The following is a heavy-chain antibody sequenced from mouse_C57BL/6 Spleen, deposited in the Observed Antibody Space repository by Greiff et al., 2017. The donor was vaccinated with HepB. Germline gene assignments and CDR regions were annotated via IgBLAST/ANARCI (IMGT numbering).Heavy chain of an antibody. V-gene: IGHV1-64*01. CDR2: IHPNSGST. CDR3: AREGRNYSDLWYFDV. Sequence: VQLQQPGAELVKPGASVKLSCKASGYTFTSYWMHWVKQRPGQGLEWIGMIHPNSGSTNYNEKFKSKATLTVDKSSSTAYMQLSSLTSEDSAVYYCAREGRNYSDLWYFDVWGTGTTVTVSS. D-gene: IGHD1-1*01. CDR1: GYTFTSYW. J-gene: IGHJ1*03.